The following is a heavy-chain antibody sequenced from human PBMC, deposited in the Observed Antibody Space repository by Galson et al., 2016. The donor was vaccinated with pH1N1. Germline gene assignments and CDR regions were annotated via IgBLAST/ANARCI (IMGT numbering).Heavy chain of an antibody. D-gene: IGHD1-26*01. Sequence: SGYTFTRYYMHWVRQAPGQGLEWVGIIYPRDGGAVYAQRLQGRVTLTRDTSTSTVHMELTSLRPDDTAVFYCAAPHSPRYDFDFWGQGTMVTVSS. CDR2: IYPRDGGA. V-gene: IGHV1-46*03. CDR1: GYTFTRYY. CDR3: AAPHSPRYDFDF. J-gene: IGHJ3*01.